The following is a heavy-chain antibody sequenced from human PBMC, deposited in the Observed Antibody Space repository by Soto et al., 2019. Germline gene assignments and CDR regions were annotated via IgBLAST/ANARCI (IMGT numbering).Heavy chain of an antibody. J-gene: IGHJ6*02. Sequence: GGSLRLSCAASGFTFSSYGMHWVRQAPGKGLEWVAVIWYDGSSTSYADSVKGRFTISRDNAKNTLYLQMNSLRAEDTAVYFCARDSYYDSTYYGMDVWGQGTTVTVSS. CDR3: ARDSYYDSTYYGMDV. CDR2: IWYDGSST. V-gene: IGHV3-33*01. D-gene: IGHD3-22*01. CDR1: GFTFSSYG.